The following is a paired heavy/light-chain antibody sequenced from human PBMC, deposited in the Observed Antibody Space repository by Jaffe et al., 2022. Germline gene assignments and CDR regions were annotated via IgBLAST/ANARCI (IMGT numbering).Heavy chain of an antibody. J-gene: IGHJ6*03. Sequence: QVQLVESGGGLVKPGGSLRLSCAASGFPFSDYYMTWIRQAPGKGLEWVSHISSTSSTIYYADSVKGRFTISRDNAKNSLYLQMNSLRAEDTAVYYCASLNRDYIEYYYYYYMDVWGKGTTVTVSS. D-gene: IGHD4-17*01. V-gene: IGHV3-11*01. CDR2: ISSTSSTI. CDR3: ASLNRDYIEYYYYYYMDV. CDR1: GFPFSDYY.
Light chain of an antibody. J-gene: IGKJ2*01. Sequence: EIVMTQSPATLSVSPGERATLSCRASQSVKSNLAWYQQKPGQAPRLLIYGASTRATGIPARFSGSGSGTEFTLTISSLQSEDFAVYYCQQYNNWPPYTFGQGTKLEIK. CDR2: GAS. CDR3: QQYNNWPPYT. CDR1: QSVKSN. V-gene: IGKV3-15*01.